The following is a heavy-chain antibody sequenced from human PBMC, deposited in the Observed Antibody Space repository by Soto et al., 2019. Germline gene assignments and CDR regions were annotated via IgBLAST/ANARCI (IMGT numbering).Heavy chain of an antibody. CDR1: GGSISSGGYS. V-gene: IGHV4-30-2*01. CDR2: IYHSGST. CDR3: ARAIRHYDILTGYDTGGWFDP. D-gene: IGHD3-9*01. J-gene: IGHJ5*02. Sequence: QLQLQESGSGLVKPSQTLSLTCAVSGGSISSGGYSWSWIRQPPGKGLEWIGYIYHSGSTYYNPSLKSRVTISVDRSKNPFSLKLSSVTAADTAVYYCARAIRHYDILTGYDTGGWFDPWGQGTLVTVSS.